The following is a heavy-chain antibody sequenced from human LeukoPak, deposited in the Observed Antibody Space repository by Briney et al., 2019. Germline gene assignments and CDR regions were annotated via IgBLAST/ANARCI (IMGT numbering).Heavy chain of an antibody. CDR2: IYYSGST. CDR1: GGSISSYY. V-gene: IGHV4-59*01. D-gene: IGHD6-6*01. CDR3: ARSFSGIAARNWFDP. Sequence: SGTLSLTCTVSGGSISSYYWSWIRQPPGKGLEWIGYIYYSGSTNYNPSLKSRVTISVDTSKNQFSLKLSSVTAADTAVYYCARSFSGIAARNWFDPWGQGTLVTVSS. J-gene: IGHJ5*02.